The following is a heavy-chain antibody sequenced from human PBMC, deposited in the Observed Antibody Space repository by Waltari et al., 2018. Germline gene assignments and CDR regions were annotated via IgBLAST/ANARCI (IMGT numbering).Heavy chain of an antibody. V-gene: IGHV4-59*01. D-gene: IGHD3-9*01. CDR2: IYYSGCT. Sequence: QVQLQESGPGLVKPSATLSLTCTVSGGSISSYYWRWIRQPPGKGLEWIGYIYYSGCTNYNPYIQKHVHISEETSKNQFSLKLSSVTAADTAVYYCARVYYDILTGPYFDYWGQGTLVTVSS. J-gene: IGHJ4*02. CDR1: GGSISSYY. CDR3: ARVYYDILTGPYFDY.